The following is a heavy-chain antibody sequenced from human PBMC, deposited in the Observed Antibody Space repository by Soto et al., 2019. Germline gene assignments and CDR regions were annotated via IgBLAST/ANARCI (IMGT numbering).Heavy chain of an antibody. CDR1: GGSISSSSYY. V-gene: IGHV4-39*01. CDR3: ARHRMYHMDV. D-gene: IGHD2-8*01. Sequence: SETLSLTCTVSGGSISSSSYYWGWIRQPPGKGLEWIGSIYYSGSTYYNPSLKSRVTISVDTSKNQFSLKLSSVTAAGTAVYYCARHRMYHMDVWGKGTTVIVSS. J-gene: IGHJ6*03. CDR2: IYYSGST.